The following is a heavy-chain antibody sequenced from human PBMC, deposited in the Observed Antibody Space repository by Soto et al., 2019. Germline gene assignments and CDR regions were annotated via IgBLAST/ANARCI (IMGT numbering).Heavy chain of an antibody. CDR3: ARDRIRGYCSGGSCPPRGWLDP. J-gene: IGHJ5*02. D-gene: IGHD2-15*01. CDR1: GGSISSYY. V-gene: IGHV4-59*01. CDR2: IYYSGST. Sequence: SETLSLTCTVSGGSISSYYWSWIRQPPGKGLEWIGYIYYSGSTNYNPSLKSRVTISVDTSKNQFSLKLSSVTAADTAVYYCARDRIRGYCSGGSCPPRGWLDPWGQGTLVTVSS.